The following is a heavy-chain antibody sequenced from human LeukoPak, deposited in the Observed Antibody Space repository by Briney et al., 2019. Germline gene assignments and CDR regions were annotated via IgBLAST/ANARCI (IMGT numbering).Heavy chain of an antibody. CDR1: GGSFSFYY. J-gene: IGHJ4*02. Sequence: PSETLSLTCTVSGGSFSFYYWGWIRQPPGKGLEWIGDIRYSGSSNYNPPLKSRVTMSVDTSKNLFSLRLRSVTAADTAVYYCARSEYCSGGTCYRGLVDYWGQGTLVTASS. V-gene: IGHV4-59*08. CDR3: ARSEYCSGGTCYRGLVDY. CDR2: IRYSGSS. D-gene: IGHD2-15*01.